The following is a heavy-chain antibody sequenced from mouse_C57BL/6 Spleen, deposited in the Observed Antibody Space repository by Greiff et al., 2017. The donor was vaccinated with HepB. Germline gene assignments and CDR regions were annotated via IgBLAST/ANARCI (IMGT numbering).Heavy chain of an antibody. CDR2: ISYDGSN. D-gene: IGHD6-5*01. Sequence: EVQLQESGPGLVKPSQSLSLTCSVTGYSITSGYYWNWIRQFPGNKLEWMGYISYDGSNNYNPSLKNRISITRDTSKNQFFLKLNSVTTEDTATYYCAREGPKSFYAMDYWGQGTSVTVSS. J-gene: IGHJ4*01. CDR3: AREGPKSFYAMDY. CDR1: GYSITSGYY. V-gene: IGHV3-6*01.